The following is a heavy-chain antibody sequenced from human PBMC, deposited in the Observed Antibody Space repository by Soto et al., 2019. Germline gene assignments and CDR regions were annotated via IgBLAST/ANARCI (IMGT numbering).Heavy chain of an antibody. Sequence: EVQLLESGGGLVQPGGSLRLSCAASGFTFSSYAMSWVRQAPGKGLEWVSAISGSGGSTYYADSVKDRFTISRDNSKNTLYLQMNSLRADDTAVYFCAKVPTFCSGGNCYSSYFDYWGQGTLVTVSS. CDR2: ISGSGGST. V-gene: IGHV3-23*01. D-gene: IGHD2-15*01. CDR1: GFTFSSYA. CDR3: AKVPTFCSGGNCYSSYFDY. J-gene: IGHJ4*02.